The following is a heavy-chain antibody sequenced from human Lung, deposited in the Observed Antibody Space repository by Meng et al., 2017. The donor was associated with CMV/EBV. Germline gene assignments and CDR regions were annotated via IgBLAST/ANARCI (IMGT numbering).Heavy chain of an antibody. CDR3: ARTGIEVEPDGTKIKYYNYGMDV. Sequence: ASVKVSCKASGYTFTTYDINWVRQATGQGLEWMGWMNPNSGNTGYAQKFQGRVTMTRVTSISTAYMELSSLTSDDTAVYYCARTGIEVEPDGTKIKYYNYGMDVWGQGTTVTVSS. CDR2: MNPNSGNT. D-gene: IGHD2-15*01. CDR1: GYTFTTYD. J-gene: IGHJ6*02. V-gene: IGHV1-8*01.